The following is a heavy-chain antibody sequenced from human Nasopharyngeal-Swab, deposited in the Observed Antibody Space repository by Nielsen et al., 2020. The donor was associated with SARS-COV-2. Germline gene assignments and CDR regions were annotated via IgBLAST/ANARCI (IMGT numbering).Heavy chain of an antibody. Sequence: VRQMPGKGLEWVAVISYDGSNKYYADSVKGRFTISRDNSKNTLYLQMNSLRAEDTAVYYCARVQGGYDSSGSLLLPFHFDYWGQGTLVTVSS. V-gene: IGHV3-33*05. D-gene: IGHD3-22*01. CDR3: ARVQGGYDSSGSLLLPFHFDY. CDR2: ISYDGSNK. J-gene: IGHJ4*02.